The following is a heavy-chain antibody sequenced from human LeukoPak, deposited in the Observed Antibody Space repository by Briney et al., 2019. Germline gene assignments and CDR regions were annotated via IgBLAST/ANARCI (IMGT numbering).Heavy chain of an antibody. D-gene: IGHD3-22*01. CDR3: AREGQYYYDSSARGAAFDI. CDR1: GGSISGYY. J-gene: IGHJ3*02. V-gene: IGHV4-59*01. CDR2: IYYSGST. Sequence: PSETLSLTCTVSGGSISGYYWSWIRQPPGKGLEWIGYIYYSGSTNYNPSLKSRVTISVDTSKNQFSLKLSSVTAADTAVYYCAREGQYYYDSSARGAAFDIWGQGTMVTVSS.